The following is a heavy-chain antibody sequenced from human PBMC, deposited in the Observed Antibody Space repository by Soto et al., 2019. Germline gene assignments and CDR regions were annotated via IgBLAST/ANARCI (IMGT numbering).Heavy chain of an antibody. D-gene: IGHD3-16*01. V-gene: IGHV3-30*18. CDR1: GFTFSRFG. J-gene: IGHJ4*02. Sequence: QAQLVESGGGVVQPGRSLRLSCAVSGFTFSRFGMHWVRQAPGKGLEWLAVISDDGSNKYYADSVKGRFTISRDNAENMLYLQMNSLRAEDTAVYYCAKDIYDYVWGSYVWGQGTLVTVSS. CDR3: AKDIYDYVWGSYV. CDR2: ISDDGSNK.